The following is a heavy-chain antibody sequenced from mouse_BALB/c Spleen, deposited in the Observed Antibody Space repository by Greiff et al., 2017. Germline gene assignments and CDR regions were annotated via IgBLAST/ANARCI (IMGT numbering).Heavy chain of an antibody. Sequence: EVQLVESGGGLVKPGGSLKLSCAASGFTFSSYAMSWVRQSPEKRLEWVAEISSGGSYTYYPDTVTGRFTISRDNAKNTLYLEMSSLRSEDTAMYYCARLGYYVDYWGQGTTLTVSS. CDR2: ISSGGSYT. V-gene: IGHV5-9-4*01. J-gene: IGHJ2*01. D-gene: IGHD2-2*01. CDR3: ARLGYYVDY. CDR1: GFTFSSYA.